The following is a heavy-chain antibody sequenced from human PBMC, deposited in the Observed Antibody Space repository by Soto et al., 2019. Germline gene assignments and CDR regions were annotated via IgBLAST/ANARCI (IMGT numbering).Heavy chain of an antibody. J-gene: IGHJ3*02. V-gene: IGHV4-31*03. CDR2: IYYSGST. CDR3: ARDQIADAFDI. CDR1: SGSISSGGYY. Sequence: PSDTLSITCTVSSGSISSGGYYWILKSQHPWKCLEWIGYIYYSGSTYYNPSLKSRVTISVDTSKNQFSLKLSSVTAADTAVYYCARDQIADAFDIWGQGTMVTVSS.